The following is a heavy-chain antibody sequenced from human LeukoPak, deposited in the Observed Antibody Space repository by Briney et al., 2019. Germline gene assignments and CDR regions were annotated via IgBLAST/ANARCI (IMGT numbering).Heavy chain of an antibody. CDR2: ISGSGGST. Sequence: GGSLRLSCAASGFTFSSYGMSWVRQAPGKGLDWVSAISGSGGSTYYADSVKGRFTISRDNSKNTLYLQINSLRAEDTAVYYCAKSGKGSSIRPYYFDYWGQGTLVTVSS. CDR1: GFTFSSYG. J-gene: IGHJ4*02. CDR3: AKSGKGSSIRPYYFDY. V-gene: IGHV3-23*01. D-gene: IGHD6-13*01.